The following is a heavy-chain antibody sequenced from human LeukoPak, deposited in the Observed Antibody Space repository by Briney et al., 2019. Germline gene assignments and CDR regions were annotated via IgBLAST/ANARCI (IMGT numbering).Heavy chain of an antibody. Sequence: SVKVSCKASGGTFSSYAITWVRQAPGQGLEWMGRIIHIFGIANYAQKFQGRVAITADKSTSTAYMELSSLRSEDTAVYYCARDVETDCSSTSCYYNWFDPWGQGTLVTVSS. J-gene: IGHJ5*02. V-gene: IGHV1-69*04. D-gene: IGHD2-2*01. CDR3: ARDVETDCSSTSCYYNWFDP. CDR2: IIHIFGIA. CDR1: GGTFSSYA.